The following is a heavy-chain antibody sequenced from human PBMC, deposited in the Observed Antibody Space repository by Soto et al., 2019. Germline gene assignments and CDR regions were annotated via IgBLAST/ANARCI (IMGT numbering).Heavy chain of an antibody. CDR1: GFSLSTSGVG. CDR3: AHRLPDLRWAVAGENWFDP. Sequence: SGPTLVNPTQTLTLTCTFSGFSLSTSGVGVGWIRQPPGKALEWLALIYWNDDKRYSPSLKSRLTITKGTSKNQVVLTMTNMDPVDTATYYCAHRLPDLRWAVAGENWFDPWGQGTLVTVSS. D-gene: IGHD6-19*01. J-gene: IGHJ5*02. V-gene: IGHV2-5*01. CDR2: IYWNDDK.